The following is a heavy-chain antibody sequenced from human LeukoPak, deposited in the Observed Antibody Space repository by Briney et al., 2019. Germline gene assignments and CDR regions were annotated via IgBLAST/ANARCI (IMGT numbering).Heavy chain of an antibody. CDR3: AREWLLFRGFDP. D-gene: IGHD3-3*01. Sequence: PSETLSLTCTVSGGSISSDGYYWSWIRQHPGKGLEWIGYIYYSGSTYYNPSLKSRVTISVDTSKNQFSLKLSSVTAADTAVYYCAREWLLFRGFDPWGQGTLVTVSS. J-gene: IGHJ5*02. CDR1: GGSISSDGYY. V-gene: IGHV4-31*03. CDR2: IYYSGST.